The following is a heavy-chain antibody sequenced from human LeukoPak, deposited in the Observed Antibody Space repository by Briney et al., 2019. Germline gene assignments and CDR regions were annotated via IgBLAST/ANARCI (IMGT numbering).Heavy chain of an antibody. CDR1: GFTFSSYS. CDR3: AGESIKYNWELNWFDP. V-gene: IGHV3-21*01. J-gene: IGHJ5*02. CDR2: ISSSSSYI. D-gene: IGHD1-1*01. Sequence: PGRSLRLSCAASGFTFSSYSMNWVRQAPGKGLEWVSSISSSSSYIYYADSVKGRFTISRDNAKNSLYLQMNSLRAEDTAVYYCAGESIKYNWELNWFDPWGQGTLVTVSS.